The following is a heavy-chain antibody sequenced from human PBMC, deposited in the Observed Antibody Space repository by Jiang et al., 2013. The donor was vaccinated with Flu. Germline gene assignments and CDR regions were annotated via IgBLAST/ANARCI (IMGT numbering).Heavy chain of an antibody. D-gene: IGHD7-27*01. J-gene: IGHJ3*02. CDR1: GYAFTGYY. V-gene: IGHV1-2*02. CDR2: INPNSGAT. Sequence: VQLVESGAEVKKPGASLKVSCKASGYAFTGYYMHWVRQAPGQGLEWMGWINPNSGATDYAQKFQGRITMTRDTSISTAYMELSSDDTAVYYCARGLGNTGRAFDIWGQGTMVTVSS. CDR3: ARGLGNTGRAFDI.